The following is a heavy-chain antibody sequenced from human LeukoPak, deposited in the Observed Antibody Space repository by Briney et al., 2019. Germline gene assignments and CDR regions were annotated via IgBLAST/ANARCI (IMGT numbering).Heavy chain of an antibody. Sequence: PGGSLRLSCAASGFTFSSYWMSWVRQAPGKGLEWVANIKQDGSEKYYVDSVKGRFTISRDNAKNSLYLQMNSLRAEDTAVYYCAREVLVGAAAQNGYWGQGTLVTVSS. CDR2: IKQDGSEK. CDR1: GFTFSSYW. V-gene: IGHV3-7*01. D-gene: IGHD1-26*01. J-gene: IGHJ4*02. CDR3: AREVLVGAAAQNGY.